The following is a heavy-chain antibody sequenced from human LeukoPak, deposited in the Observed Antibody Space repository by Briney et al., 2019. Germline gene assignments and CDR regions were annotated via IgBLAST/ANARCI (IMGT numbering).Heavy chain of an antibody. J-gene: IGHJ4*02. CDR1: GGSISSSSYY. Sequence: SETLSLTCTVSGGSISSSSYYWGWIRQPPGKGLEWIGSIYYSGSTYYNPSLKSRVTISVDTSKNQFSLKLSSVTAADTAVYYCARDRHRITIFGVVIPTQYFDYWGQGTLVTVSS. CDR3: ARDRHRITIFGVVIPTQYFDY. CDR2: IYYSGST. V-gene: IGHV4-39*02. D-gene: IGHD3-3*01.